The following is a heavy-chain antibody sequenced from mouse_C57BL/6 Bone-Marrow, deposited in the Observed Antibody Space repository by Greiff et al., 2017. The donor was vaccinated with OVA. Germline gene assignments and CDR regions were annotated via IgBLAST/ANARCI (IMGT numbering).Heavy chain of an antibody. Sequence: QVQLQQPGAELVKPGASVKLSCKASGYTFTSYWMHWVKQRPGQGLEWIGMIHPNSGSTNYNEKFKSKATLTVDKSSSTAYMQLSSLTSEDSAVYYCARKVLTLAMDYWGQGTSVTVSS. V-gene: IGHV1-64*01. CDR1: GYTFTSYW. J-gene: IGHJ4*01. D-gene: IGHD4-1*01. CDR3: ARKVLTLAMDY. CDR2: IHPNSGST.